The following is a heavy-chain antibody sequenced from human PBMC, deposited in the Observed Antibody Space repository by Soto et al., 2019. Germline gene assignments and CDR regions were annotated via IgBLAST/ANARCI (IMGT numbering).Heavy chain of an antibody. CDR1: GFTFSSYA. J-gene: IGHJ4*02. CDR2: ISYDGSNK. D-gene: IGHD2-8*01. CDR3: VTGAPEGVYYFGY. Sequence: QTGGSLRLSCAASGFTFSSYAMHWVRQAPGKGLEWVAVISYDGSNKYYADSVKGRFTISRDNSKNTLYLQMNSLRAEDTAVYYCVTGAPEGVYYFGYWGQGTLVTVSS. V-gene: IGHV3-30-3*01.